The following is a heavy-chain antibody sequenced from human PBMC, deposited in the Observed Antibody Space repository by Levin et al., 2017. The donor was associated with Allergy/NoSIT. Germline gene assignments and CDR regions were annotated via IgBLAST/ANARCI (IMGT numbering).Heavy chain of an antibody. V-gene: IGHV1-69*01. Sequence: KISCKASGGTFSSYAISWVRQAPGQGLEWMGGIIPIFGTANYAQKFQGRVTITADESTSTAYMELSSLRSEDTAVYYCARASSPGIAAAAQQYWGQGTLVTVSS. CDR1: GGTFSSYA. D-gene: IGHD6-13*01. J-gene: IGHJ4*02. CDR3: ARASSPGIAAAAQQY. CDR2: IIPIFGTA.